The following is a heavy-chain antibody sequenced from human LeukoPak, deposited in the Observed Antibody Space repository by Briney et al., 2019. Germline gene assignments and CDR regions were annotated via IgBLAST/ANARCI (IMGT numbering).Heavy chain of an antibody. CDR1: GYRFNAYW. CDR2: IYPDDSDA. V-gene: IGHV5-51*01. CDR3: ARTTITSYSDSRGYEAFDV. D-gene: IGHD3-22*01. J-gene: IGHJ3*01. Sequence: GESLKISCKGAGYRFNAYWIAFVRQMPGKGLEWMGIIYPDDSDARYSPSFQGQVTNSADKSVRTSYLQWSSLKASDISMHYCARTTITSYSDSRGYEAFDVWGQGTMVTVSS.